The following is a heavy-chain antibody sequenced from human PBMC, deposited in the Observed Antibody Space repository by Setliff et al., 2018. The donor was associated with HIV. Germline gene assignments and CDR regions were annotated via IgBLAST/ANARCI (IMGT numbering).Heavy chain of an antibody. Sequence: SETLSLTCTVSGDSINSGNSYWSWVRQPPGKGLEWIGEIYHSGSTKYNPSLKSRVTISVDTSKNQFSLKLNSVTAADTAIYYCARHRSYGDYDPNWFDPWGRGTLVTVSS. D-gene: IGHD4-17*01. J-gene: IGHJ5*02. V-gene: IGHV4-39*01. CDR2: IYHSGST. CDR1: GDSINSGNSY. CDR3: ARHRSYGDYDPNWFDP.